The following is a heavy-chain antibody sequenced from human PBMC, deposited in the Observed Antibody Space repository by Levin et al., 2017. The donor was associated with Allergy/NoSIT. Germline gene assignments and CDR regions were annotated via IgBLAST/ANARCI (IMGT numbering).Heavy chain of an antibody. CDR2: IKQDGSEK. CDR1: GFTFSSYW. J-gene: IGHJ4*02. Sequence: GGSLRLSCAASGFTFSSYWMSWVRQAPGKGLEWVANIKQDGSEKYYVDSVKGRFTISRDNAKNSLYLQMNSLRAEDTAVYYCARDMGYCSSTSCYRGLSVDYWGQGTLVTVSS. D-gene: IGHD2-2*02. CDR3: ARDMGYCSSTSCYRGLSVDY. V-gene: IGHV3-7*01.